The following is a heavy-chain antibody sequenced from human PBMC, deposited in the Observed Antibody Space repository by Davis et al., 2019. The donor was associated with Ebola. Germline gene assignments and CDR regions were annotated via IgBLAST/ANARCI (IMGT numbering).Heavy chain of an antibody. CDR2: INVGNGNT. J-gene: IGHJ5*02. CDR1: GYTFTSYA. D-gene: IGHD4/OR15-4a*01. Sequence: ASVKVSCKASGYTFTSYAIHWVRQAPGQRLEWMGWINVGNGNTKYSQKFQGRVTITRDTSATTAYMELSSLRSEDTAMYYCARGATYPPDWFDPWGQGTLVTVSS. V-gene: IGHV1-3*01. CDR3: ARGATYPPDWFDP.